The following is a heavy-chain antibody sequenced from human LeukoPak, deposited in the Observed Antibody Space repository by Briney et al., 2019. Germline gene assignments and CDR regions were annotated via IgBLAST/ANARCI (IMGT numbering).Heavy chain of an antibody. D-gene: IGHD6-6*01. Sequence: GGSLRLSCAASGFTFSTYGMHWVRQAPGKGLEWVAVISHDGSNKYYADSVKGRFTISRDNSKNTLYVQMNSLRAEDTAVYYCAKGGSSSSSLYYYYMDVWGKGTTVTVSS. CDR1: GFTFSTYG. J-gene: IGHJ6*03. CDR3: AKGGSSSSSLYYYYMDV. V-gene: IGHV3-30*18. CDR2: ISHDGSNK.